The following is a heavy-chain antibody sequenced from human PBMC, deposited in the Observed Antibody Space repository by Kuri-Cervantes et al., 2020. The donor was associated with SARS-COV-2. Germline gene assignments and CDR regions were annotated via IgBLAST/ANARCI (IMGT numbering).Heavy chain of an antibody. D-gene: IGHD2-2*01. V-gene: IGHV4-34*01. J-gene: IGHJ5*02. Sequence: SQTLSLTCAVYGGSFSGYYWSWIRQPPGKGLEWIGEINHSGSTNYNPSLKSRVTISVDTSKNQFSLKLSSVTAADTAVYYCARDASSTSSNWFDPWGQGTLVTVSS. CDR1: GGSFSGYY. CDR3: ARDASSTSSNWFDP. CDR2: INHSGST.